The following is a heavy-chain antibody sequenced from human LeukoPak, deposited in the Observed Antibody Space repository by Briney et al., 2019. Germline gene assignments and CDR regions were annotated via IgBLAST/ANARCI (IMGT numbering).Heavy chain of an antibody. J-gene: IGHJ6*03. Sequence: GASVKVSCKASGYTFTSYAMNWVRQAPGQGLEWMGWINTNTGNPTYAQGFTGRFVFSFDTSVSTAYLQITSLKAEDTAVYYCARVLDTAMAGYFYMDVWGRGTTVTVSS. CDR3: ARVLDTAMAGYFYMDV. CDR2: INTNTGNP. D-gene: IGHD5-18*01. CDR1: GYTFTSYA. V-gene: IGHV7-4-1*02.